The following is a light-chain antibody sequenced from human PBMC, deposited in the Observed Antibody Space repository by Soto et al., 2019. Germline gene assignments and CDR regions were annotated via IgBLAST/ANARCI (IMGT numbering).Light chain of an antibody. CDR2: AAS. V-gene: IGKV1-9*01. J-gene: IGKJ1*01. CDR1: QGISSY. Sequence: IWMTQSPSLLSASTVDRVPITCRASQGISSYLAWYQQKPGKAPKLLIYAASTLQSGVPSRFSGSGSGTELNLTISRLQPEDFATYYCQKLNSYPWTCGQGTKVDIK. CDR3: QKLNSYPWT.